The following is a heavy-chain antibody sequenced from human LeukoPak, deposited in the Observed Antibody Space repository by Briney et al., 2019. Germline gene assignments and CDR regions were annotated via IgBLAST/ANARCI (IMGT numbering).Heavy chain of an antibody. Sequence: GDSLRLSCAASGFTFSSYWMSWVRQAPGKGLEWVANIKQDGSEKYYVDSVKGRFTISRDNAKNSLYLQMNSLRAEDTAVYYCARDNAGRFLEWLSTRYYFDYWGQGTLVTVSS. CDR2: IKQDGSEK. J-gene: IGHJ4*02. CDR1: GFTFSSYW. CDR3: ARDNAGRFLEWLSTRYYFDY. D-gene: IGHD3-3*01. V-gene: IGHV3-7*01.